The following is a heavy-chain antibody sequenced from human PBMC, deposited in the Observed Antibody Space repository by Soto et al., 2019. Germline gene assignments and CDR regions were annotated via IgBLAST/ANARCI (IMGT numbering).Heavy chain of an antibody. Sequence: GXSLRLSCAASGFSFVSYWMIWVRQAPGKGLEWLATIKWDASEKKYVDSVKGRFTMSRDNAKNSLYLQMDSLRAADTAVYYCARGHWRGLYWGQGTLVTVSS. CDR1: GFSFVSYW. CDR2: IKWDASEK. D-gene: IGHD1-1*01. J-gene: IGHJ4*02. CDR3: ARGHWRGLY. V-gene: IGHV3-7*01.